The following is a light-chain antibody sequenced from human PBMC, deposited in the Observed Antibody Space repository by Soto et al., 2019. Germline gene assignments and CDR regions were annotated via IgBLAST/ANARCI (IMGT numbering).Light chain of an antibody. Sequence: QSALTQPASVSGSPGQSITISCTGSGSNVGGFNFISWFQHHPDKAPKLLIFDVSSRPSGVSDRFSGSKSGNTASLTISGLQAEDETDDYCSSYTTSSTYLFGGGTKLTVL. J-gene: IGLJ2*01. CDR1: GSNVGGFNF. CDR2: DVS. V-gene: IGLV2-14*03. CDR3: SSYTTSSTYL.